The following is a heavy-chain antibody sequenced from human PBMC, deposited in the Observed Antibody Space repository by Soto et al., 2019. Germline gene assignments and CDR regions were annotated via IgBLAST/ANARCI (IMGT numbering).Heavy chain of an antibody. Sequence: GGSLRLSCAASGFTFDDYAMHWVRQAPGKGLEWVSLISWDGGSTYYADSVKGRFTISRDNSKNSLYLQMNSLRAEDPALYYCAKDRWSYYDFWSGYLGTYGMDVWGQGTTVTVSS. D-gene: IGHD3-3*01. J-gene: IGHJ6*02. CDR1: GFTFDDYA. CDR2: ISWDGGST. V-gene: IGHV3-43D*03. CDR3: AKDRWSYYDFWSGYLGTYGMDV.